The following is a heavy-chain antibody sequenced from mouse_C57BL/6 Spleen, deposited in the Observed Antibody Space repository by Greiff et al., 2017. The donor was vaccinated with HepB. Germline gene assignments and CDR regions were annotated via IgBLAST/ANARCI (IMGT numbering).Heavy chain of an antibody. J-gene: IGHJ3*01. Sequence: EVQLQQSGAELVRPGASVKLSCTASGFNIKDYYMHWVKQRPEQGLEWIGRIDPEDGDTEYAPKFQGKATMTADTSSNTAYLQLSSLTSEDTAVYYCTRKSYGSSRFAYWGQGTLVTVSA. CDR1: GFNIKDYY. D-gene: IGHD1-1*01. CDR3: TRKSYGSSRFAY. CDR2: IDPEDGDT. V-gene: IGHV14-1*01.